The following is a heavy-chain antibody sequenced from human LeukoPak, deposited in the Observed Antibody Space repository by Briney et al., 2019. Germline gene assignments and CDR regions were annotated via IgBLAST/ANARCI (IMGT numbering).Heavy chain of an antibody. J-gene: IGHJ1*01. D-gene: IGHD6-19*01. CDR3: ARVDSDSGFPFVEYFQH. Sequence: ASVEVSCKASGYTFTSYGISWVRQAPGQGLEWMGWISAYNGNTNYAQKLQGRVTMTTDTSTSTAYMELRSLRSDDTAVYYCARVDSDSGFPFVEYFQHWGQGTLVTVSS. CDR1: GYTFTSYG. V-gene: IGHV1-18*01. CDR2: ISAYNGNT.